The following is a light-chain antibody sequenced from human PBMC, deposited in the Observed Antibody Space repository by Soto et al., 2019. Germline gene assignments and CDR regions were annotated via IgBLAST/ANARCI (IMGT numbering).Light chain of an antibody. V-gene: IGKV3D-7*01. CDR3: QPLYNSLT. CDR2: YVS. Sequence: VVSKSASTLSLSPGERATLSCRASQSISSNYLAWYQQKPSQAPGLLFYYVSNRATGIPARFSGSGSGTDFTLTISIQAPEDSAVYCCQPLYNSLTFGVGTKVDIK. J-gene: IGKJ4*01. CDR1: QSISSNY.